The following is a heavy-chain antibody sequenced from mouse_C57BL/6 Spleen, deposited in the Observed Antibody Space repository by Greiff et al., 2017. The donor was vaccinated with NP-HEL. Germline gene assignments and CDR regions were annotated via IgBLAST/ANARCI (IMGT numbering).Heavy chain of an antibody. V-gene: IGHV3-6*01. D-gene: IGHD4-1*01. Sequence: ESGPGLVKPSQSLSLTCSVTGYSITSGYYWYWIRQFPGNKLEWMGYISYDGSNNYNPSLKNRISITRDTSKNQCFLKLNSVTTEDAATYYCAREGGLGQRGYFDYWGQGTTLTVSS. CDR1: GYSITSGYY. CDR3: AREGGLGQRGYFDY. CDR2: ISYDGSN. J-gene: IGHJ2*01.